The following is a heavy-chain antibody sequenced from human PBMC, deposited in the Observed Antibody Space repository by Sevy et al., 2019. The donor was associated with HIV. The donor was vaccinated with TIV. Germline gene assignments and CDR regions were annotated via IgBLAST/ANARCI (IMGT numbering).Heavy chain of an antibody. CDR2: IYYNRHI. V-gene: IGHV4-59*08. D-gene: IGHD1-26*01. Sequence: SETLSLTCTVSGGSITSLYWNRIRQPPRKGLEWIANIYYNRHINYHPSLKSRVTLLLDTSKNQFSLRLSSVTAADTAMYYCAGENAWGRGYSWGQGTLVTVSS. CDR3: AGENAWGRGYS. J-gene: IGHJ4*02. CDR1: GGSITSLY.